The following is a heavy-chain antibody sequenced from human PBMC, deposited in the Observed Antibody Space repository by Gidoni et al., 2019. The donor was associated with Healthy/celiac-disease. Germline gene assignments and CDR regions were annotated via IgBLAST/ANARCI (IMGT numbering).Heavy chain of an antibody. J-gene: IGHJ6*03. D-gene: IGHD5-18*01. V-gene: IGHV1-2*06. CDR2: INPNSGGT. CDR3: ARDGYSYGGGYYYYYMDV. CDR1: GDTFTGYS. Sequence: QVQLVQSGAEVQKPGASVKVSCKASGDTFTGYSMHWVRQAPGQGLEWMGRINPNSGGTNYAQKFQGRVTMTRDTSISTAYMELSRLRSDDTAVYYCARDGYSYGGGYYYYYMDVWGKGTTVTVSS.